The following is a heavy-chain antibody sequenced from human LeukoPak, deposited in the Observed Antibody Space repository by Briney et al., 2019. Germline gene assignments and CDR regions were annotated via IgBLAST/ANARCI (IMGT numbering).Heavy chain of an antibody. CDR3: ARHAYYYDSSGYAPIDY. CDR1: GGSISSYY. Sequence: SETLSLTCTVSGGSISSYYWSWIRQPPGKGLEWIGYIYYSGSTNYNPSLKSRVTISVDTSKNQFSLKLSSVTAADTAVYYCARHAYYYDSSGYAPIDYWGQGTLVTVSS. J-gene: IGHJ4*02. D-gene: IGHD3-22*01. V-gene: IGHV4-59*01. CDR2: IYYSGST.